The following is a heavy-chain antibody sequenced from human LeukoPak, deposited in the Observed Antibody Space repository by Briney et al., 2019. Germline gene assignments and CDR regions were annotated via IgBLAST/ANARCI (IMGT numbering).Heavy chain of an antibody. CDR3: ASPASHLISSGYYYVS. J-gene: IGHJ5*02. CDR1: GFTVSSNY. V-gene: IGHV3-66*02. D-gene: IGHD3-22*01. CDR2: IYSGGST. Sequence: GGSLRLSCAASGFTVSSNYMSWVRQAPGKGLEWVSVIYSGGSTYYADSVKGRFTISGDNSKNTLYLQMNSLRAEDTAVYYCASPASHLISSGYYYVSWGQGTLVTVSS.